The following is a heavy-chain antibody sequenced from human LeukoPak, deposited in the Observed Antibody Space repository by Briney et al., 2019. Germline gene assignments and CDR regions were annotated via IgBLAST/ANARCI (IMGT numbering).Heavy chain of an antibody. J-gene: IGHJ6*02. CDR1: GDSIGSGDYY. CDR3: ARDQNKYDSSGYYYYQYGMDV. V-gene: IGHV4-30-4*01. CDR2: IYYSGST. D-gene: IGHD3-22*01. Sequence: SQTLSLTCTVSGDSIGSGDYYWPWIRQPPGRGLEWIVYIYYSGSTHYNPPLKSRVSISVDTAKNQFSLNLSSVTAADTAVYYCARDQNKYDSSGYYYYQYGMDVWGQGTTVTVSS.